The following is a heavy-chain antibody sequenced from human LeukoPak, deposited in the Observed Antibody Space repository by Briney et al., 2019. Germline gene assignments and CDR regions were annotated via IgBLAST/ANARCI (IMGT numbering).Heavy chain of an antibody. CDR1: GYTFTGYY. D-gene: IGHD3-16*01. CDR3: ARAVVYDNVWGSYPTDY. Sequence: ASVKVSCKASGYTFTGYYMHWVRQAPGQGLEWMGWISIYNGNTNYVQKLQGRVTMTTDTSTSTAYMELRSLRFDDTAVYYCARAVVYDNVWGSYPTDYWGQGTLVTVSS. J-gene: IGHJ4*02. CDR2: ISIYNGNT. V-gene: IGHV1-18*04.